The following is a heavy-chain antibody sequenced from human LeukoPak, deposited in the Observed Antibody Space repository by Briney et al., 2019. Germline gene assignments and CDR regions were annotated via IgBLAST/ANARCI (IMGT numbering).Heavy chain of an antibody. CDR1: GFTFDDYA. Sequence: GGSLRLSCAASGFTFDDYAMHWVRQAPGKGLEWVSGISWNSGSIGYADSVKGRFTISRDNAKNSLYLQMNSLRAEDTALYYCAKDRRPLWFGEFDYWGQGTLVTVSS. CDR3: AKDRRPLWFGEFDY. V-gene: IGHV3-9*01. CDR2: ISWNSGSI. J-gene: IGHJ4*02. D-gene: IGHD3-10*01.